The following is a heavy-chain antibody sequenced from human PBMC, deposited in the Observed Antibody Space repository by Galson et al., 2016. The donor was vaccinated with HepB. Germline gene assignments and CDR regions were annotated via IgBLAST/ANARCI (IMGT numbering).Heavy chain of an antibody. CDR3: ARDRTMLGVLTALWY. J-gene: IGHJ4*02. CDR1: GGSISSSNW. CDR2: IDESGGA. Sequence: SETLSLTCAVSGGSISSSNWWSWVRQPPGKGLEWIGEIDESGGANYNPSLKSRVTISVDKSKNQFSLKLRSVTAADTAVYYCARDRTMLGVLTALWYWGQGTLVTVSS. V-gene: IGHV4-4*02. D-gene: IGHD3-3*01.